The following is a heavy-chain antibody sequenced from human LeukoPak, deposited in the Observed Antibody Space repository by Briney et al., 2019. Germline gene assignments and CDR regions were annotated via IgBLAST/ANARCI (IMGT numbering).Heavy chain of an antibody. CDR2: IYYRGNT. CDR3: ARGGESSAWYFQR. D-gene: IGHD3-22*01. V-gene: IGHV4-59*01. Sequence: SETLSLTCIVSDGSISGYYWNWIRQSPGKGLEWIGYIYYRGNTDYTPSPKSRVSISIDTSKKQFSLRLRSVSAADTAVYYCARGGESSAWYFQRWGQGTLVTVSS. J-gene: IGHJ1*01. CDR1: DGSISGYY.